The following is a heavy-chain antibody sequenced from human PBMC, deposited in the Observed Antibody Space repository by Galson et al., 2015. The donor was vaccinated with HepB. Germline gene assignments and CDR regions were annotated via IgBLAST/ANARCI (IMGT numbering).Heavy chain of an antibody. CDR2: ISSSSSYI. V-gene: IGHV3-21*01. J-gene: IGHJ4*02. CDR1: GFTFSSYS. D-gene: IGHD3-10*01. CDR3: ARETGVTMVRGEPNHLGY. Sequence: SLRLSCAASGFTFSSYSMNWVRQAPGKGLEWVSSISSSSSYIYYADSVKGRFTISRDNAKNSLYLQMNSLRAEDTAVYYCARETGVTMVRGEPNHLGYWGQGTLVTVSS.